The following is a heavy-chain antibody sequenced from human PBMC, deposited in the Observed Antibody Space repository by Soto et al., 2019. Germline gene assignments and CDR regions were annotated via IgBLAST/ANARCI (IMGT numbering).Heavy chain of an antibody. V-gene: IGHV3-30*18. J-gene: IGHJ4*02. CDR2: ISYDGSNK. CDR3: AKDLTGTVLGYFDY. D-gene: IGHD1-1*01. CDR1: GFTFSSYG. Sequence: QVQLVESGGGVVQPGRSLRLSCAASGFTFSSYGMRWVRQAPGKGLEWVAVISYDGSNKYYADSVKGRFTISRDNSKNTLYLQMNSLRAEDTAVYYCAKDLTGTVLGYFDYWGQGTLVTVSS.